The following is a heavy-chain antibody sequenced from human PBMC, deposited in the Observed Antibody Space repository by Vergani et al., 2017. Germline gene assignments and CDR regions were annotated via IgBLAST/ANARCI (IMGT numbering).Heavy chain of an antibody. V-gene: IGHV3-30-3*01. CDR1: GFTFNSYA. D-gene: IGHD6-13*01. CDR2: ISYDGSNK. CDR3: ARDVGYSSSWYQGHY. Sequence: VQLVESGGGLVKPGGSLRLSCAASGFTFNSYAMHWVRQAPGKGLEWVAVISYDGSNKYYADSVKGRFTISRDNSKNTLYLQMNSLRAEDTAVYYCARDVGYSSSWYQGHYWGQGTLVTVSS. J-gene: IGHJ4*02.